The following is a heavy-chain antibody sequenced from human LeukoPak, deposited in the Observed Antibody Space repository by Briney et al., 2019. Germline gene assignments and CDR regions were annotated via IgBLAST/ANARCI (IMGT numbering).Heavy chain of an antibody. CDR2: ISSSSSYI. J-gene: IGHJ6*03. V-gene: IGHV3-21*01. CDR3: ARDLRAASHYGSGSYSNYYMDV. CDR1: GFTFSSYT. Sequence: KPGGSLRLSCAASGFTFSSYTMSWVRQAPGKGLEWVSSISSSSSYIYYADSVKGRFTISRDNAKNSLYLQMNSLRAEDTAVYYCARDLRAASHYGSGSYSNYYMDVWGKGTTVTVSS. D-gene: IGHD3-10*01.